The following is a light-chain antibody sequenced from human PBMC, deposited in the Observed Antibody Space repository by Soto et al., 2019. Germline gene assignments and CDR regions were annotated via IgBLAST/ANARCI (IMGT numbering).Light chain of an antibody. CDR3: QQLNIDSYPIT. CDR2: AAS. CDR1: QGISSY. V-gene: IGKV1-9*01. J-gene: IGKJ5*01. Sequence: IQLTQSPSSLSASVGDRVTITCRAGQGISSYLAWYQQKPGKAPKLLIKAASRLQTGVPSRFSGSGSGTDFTLTISGLQPDDFATYYCQQLNIDSYPITFGQGTRLEIK.